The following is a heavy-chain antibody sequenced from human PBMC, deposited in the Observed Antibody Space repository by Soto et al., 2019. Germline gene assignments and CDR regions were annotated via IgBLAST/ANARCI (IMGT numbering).Heavy chain of an antibody. J-gene: IGHJ4*02. Sequence: PSETPSLTSSGADGFINRKIRSWIGQRGGKRLEWIGRIYSSGSTIYNPSLKSRVTMSVDTSKNQFSLKLRSGTAADTAVYYCARDKVWSGYYSFFDYWAQGTLVTVSS. CDR2: IYSSGST. V-gene: IGHV4-4*07. CDR3: ARDKVWSGYYSFFDY. CDR1: DGFINRKI. D-gene: IGHD3-3*01.